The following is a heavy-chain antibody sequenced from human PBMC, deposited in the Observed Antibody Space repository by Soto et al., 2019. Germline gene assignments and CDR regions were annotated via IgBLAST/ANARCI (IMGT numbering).Heavy chain of an antibody. CDR3: AKDRTYPCIAAAGTGGEVDY. CDR2: ISWNSGSI. D-gene: IGHD6-13*01. Sequence: EVQLVESGGGLVQPGRSLRLSCAASGFTFDDYAMHWVRQAPGKGLEWVSGISWNSGSIGYADSVKGRFTIARDNAKNPLYLQMNRLRAEDTALYYCAKDRTYPCIAAAGTGGEVDYLGQGTLVTVSS. J-gene: IGHJ4*02. V-gene: IGHV3-9*01. CDR1: GFTFDDYA.